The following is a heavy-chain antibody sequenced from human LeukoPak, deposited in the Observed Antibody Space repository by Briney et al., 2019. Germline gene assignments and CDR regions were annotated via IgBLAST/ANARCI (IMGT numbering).Heavy chain of an antibody. J-gene: IGHJ6*04. CDR1: GYTFTSYG. Sequence: GASVKVSCKASGYTFTSYGISWVRQAPGQGLEWMGWISAYNGNTNHAQKLQGRVTMTTDTSTSTAYMELRSLRSDDTAVYYCARDPNGRTNYYYYGMDVWGKGTTVTVSS. D-gene: IGHD1-7*01. CDR2: ISAYNGNT. CDR3: ARDPNGRTNYYYYGMDV. V-gene: IGHV1-18*04.